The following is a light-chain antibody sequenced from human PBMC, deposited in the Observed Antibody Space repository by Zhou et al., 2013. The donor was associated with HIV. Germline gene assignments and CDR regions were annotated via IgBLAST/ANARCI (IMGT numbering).Light chain of an antibody. CDR3: LQDNNYPRT. CDR1: QSISSW. V-gene: IGKV1-5*01. Sequence: DIQMTQSPSTLSASVGDRVTITCRASQSISSWLAWYQQKPGKVPKLLIYAASTLHSGVPSRFSGRGSGTDFTLTINGLQPEDFATYFCLQDNNYPRTFGHGTKLEIK. J-gene: IGKJ2*01. CDR2: AAS.